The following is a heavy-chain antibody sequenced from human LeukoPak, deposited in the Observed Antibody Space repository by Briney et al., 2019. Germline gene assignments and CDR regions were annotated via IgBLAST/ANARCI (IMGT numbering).Heavy chain of an antibody. J-gene: IGHJ4*02. Sequence: ASVKVSCKASGGTFSSYAISWVRQAPGQGLEWMGWISAYNGNTNYAQKLQGRVTMTTDTSTSTAYMELRSLRSDDTAVYYCARGLVVPAAMYYFDYWGQGTLVTVSS. V-gene: IGHV1-18*01. CDR2: ISAYNGNT. D-gene: IGHD2-2*01. CDR3: ARGLVVPAAMYYFDY. CDR1: GGTFSSYA.